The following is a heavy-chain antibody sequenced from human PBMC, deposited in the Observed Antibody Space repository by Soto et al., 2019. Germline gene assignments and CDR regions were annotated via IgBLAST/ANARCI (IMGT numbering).Heavy chain of an antibody. CDR1: GFTFSAYQ. J-gene: IGHJ3*01. V-gene: IGHV3-21*01. CDR3: TRWYFGGGGCSLRRDGFDV. D-gene: IGHD2-15*01. CDR2: INPTSSHI. Sequence: EVQLVESGGGLVMPGGSLRLSCAASGFTFSAYQMNWVRQAPGTGLEWVSSINPTSSHIYYADSVRGRFTISRDDSKNAVLLQRMSLRPEDPSLYSWTRWYFGGGGCSLRRDGFDVWGQGTRVTVSS.